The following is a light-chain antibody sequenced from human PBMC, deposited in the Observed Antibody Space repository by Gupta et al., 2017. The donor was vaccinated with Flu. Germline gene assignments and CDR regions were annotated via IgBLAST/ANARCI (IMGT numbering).Light chain of an antibody. CDR1: NLGAKS. Sequence: SYELTQPPSVSVSPGQTALIPCSGNNLGAKSASWYQQKPGQSPVLVIYQDTKRPSGIPERFSGSNSGNTATLTISGTQAMDEADFYCQTWDSNTCVFGTGTKVTVL. J-gene: IGLJ1*01. CDR3: QTWDSNTCV. CDR2: QDT. V-gene: IGLV3-1*01.